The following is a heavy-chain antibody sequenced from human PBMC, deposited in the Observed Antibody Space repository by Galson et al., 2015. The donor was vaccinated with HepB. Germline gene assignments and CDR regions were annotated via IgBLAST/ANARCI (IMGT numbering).Heavy chain of an antibody. V-gene: IGHV3-30*18. D-gene: IGHD3-22*01. CDR3: AKSRDYYDSSGYLGYFDY. CDR2: ISYDGSNK. CDR1: GFTFSSYG. J-gene: IGHJ4*02. Sequence: SLRLSCAASGFTFSSYGMHWVRQAPGKGLEWVAVISYDGSNKYYADSVKGRFTISRDNSKNTLYLQMNSLRAEDTAVYYCAKSRDYYDSSGYLGYFDYWGQGTLVTVSS.